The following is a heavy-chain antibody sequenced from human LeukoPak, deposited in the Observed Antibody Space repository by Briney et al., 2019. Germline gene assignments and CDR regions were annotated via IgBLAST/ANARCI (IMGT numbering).Heavy chain of an antibody. CDR2: INAGNGNT. J-gene: IGHJ4*02. V-gene: IGHV1-3*01. CDR3: ARDGNTEYYFDY. D-gene: IGHD2-8*02. Sequence: ASVKVPCKASGYTFTSYAMHWVRQAPGQRLEWMGWINAGNGNTKYSQKFQGRVTITRDTSASTAYMELSSLRSEDTAVYYCARDGNTEYYFDYWGQGTLVTVSS. CDR1: GYTFTSYA.